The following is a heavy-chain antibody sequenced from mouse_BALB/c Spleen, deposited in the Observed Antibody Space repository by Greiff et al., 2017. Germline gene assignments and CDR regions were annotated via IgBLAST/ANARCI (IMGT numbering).Heavy chain of an antibody. J-gene: IGHJ3*01. CDR3: GGYGYAWFAY. Sequence: VKLQESGSGLVAPSQSLSITCTVSGFSLTSYGVHWVRQPPGKGLEWLGVIWAGGSTNYNSALMSRLSISKDNSKSQVFLKMNSLQTDDTAMYYCGGYGYAWFAYWGQGTLVTVSA. CDR2: IWAGGST. CDR1: GFSLTSYG. D-gene: IGHD1-2*01. V-gene: IGHV2-9*02.